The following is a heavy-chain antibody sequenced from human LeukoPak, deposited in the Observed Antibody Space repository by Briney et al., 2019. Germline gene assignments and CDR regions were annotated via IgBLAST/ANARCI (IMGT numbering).Heavy chain of an antibody. Sequence: SETLSLTCTVSGGSISSYYWSWIRQPPGKGLEWIGYIYYSGSTNYNPSLKSRVIISVDTSKNQFSLKLSSVTAADTAVYYCARQTTVTTVFDAFDIWGQGTMVTVSS. D-gene: IGHD4-17*01. V-gene: IGHV4-59*01. J-gene: IGHJ3*02. CDR1: GGSISSYY. CDR3: ARQTTVTTVFDAFDI. CDR2: IYYSGST.